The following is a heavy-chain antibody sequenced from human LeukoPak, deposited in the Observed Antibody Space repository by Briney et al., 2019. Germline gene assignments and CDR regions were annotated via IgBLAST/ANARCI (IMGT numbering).Heavy chain of an antibody. D-gene: IGHD5-12*01. CDR2: IYYSGST. V-gene: IGHV4-39*02. J-gene: IGHJ4*02. Sequence: SETLSLTCTVSGGSISSSSYYWGWSRQPPGKGLEWNGSIYYSGSTYYNPSLKSRVTISVDTSKNQFSLKLSSVTAADTAVYYCAIEGGYVLCGYFDCWGQGTLVTVSS. CDR3: AIEGGYVLCGYFDC. CDR1: GGSISSSSYY.